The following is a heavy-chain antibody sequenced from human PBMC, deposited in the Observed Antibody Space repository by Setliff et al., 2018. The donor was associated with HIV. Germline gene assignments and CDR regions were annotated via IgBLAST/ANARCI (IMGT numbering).Heavy chain of an antibody. J-gene: IGHJ3*02. CDR1: GITFSRSA. CDR3: AKVLDIATTGRRLGVLDI. D-gene: IGHD6-13*01. V-gene: IGHV3-23*01. Sequence: QAVGSLSLSCAASGITFSRSAMSWVRQAPGKGLEWVSGISGSGDDTYYADSVKGRFTISRDNSKNTLYLQMNSLRVEDTALYYCAKVLDIATTGRRLGVLDIWGQGTMVTVS. CDR2: ISGSGDDT.